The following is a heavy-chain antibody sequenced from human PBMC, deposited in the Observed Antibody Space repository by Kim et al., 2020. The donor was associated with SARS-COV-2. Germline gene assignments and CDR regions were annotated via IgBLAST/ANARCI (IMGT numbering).Heavy chain of an antibody. CDR3: ARIRCSCRSSSCPAAYFDY. V-gene: IGHV2-70*11. CDR1: GFSLSTSGMC. CDR2: IDWDDDR. J-gene: IGHJ4*02. D-gene: IGHD2-2*01. Sequence: SGPAGEPTQTLTLTCTFSGFSLSTSGMCVSWVRQPPGKALEWLARIDWDDDRYYSTSLKTRLTISKDTSKNQVVLTMTNMDPVDTASYYCARIRCSCRSSSCPAAYFDYWGQGTLVTVSS.